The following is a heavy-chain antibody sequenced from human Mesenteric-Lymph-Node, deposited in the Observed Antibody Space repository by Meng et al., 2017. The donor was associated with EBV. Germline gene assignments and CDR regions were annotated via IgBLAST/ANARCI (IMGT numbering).Heavy chain of an antibody. V-gene: IGHV4-30-4*01. D-gene: IGHD3-10*01. Sequence: QVQPQQLGPGLVKPSQPLSLSCAVSGGSFSSGAYYWCWLRQPPGKGLEWIGNIYYGAPTYYNPSLKSRVTISVDTSRNQFSLKLSSVTAADTAVYYCASRDFGENWFDPWGQGTLVTVSS. CDR1: GGSFSSGAYY. CDR2: IYYGAPT. CDR3: ASRDFGENWFDP. J-gene: IGHJ5*02.